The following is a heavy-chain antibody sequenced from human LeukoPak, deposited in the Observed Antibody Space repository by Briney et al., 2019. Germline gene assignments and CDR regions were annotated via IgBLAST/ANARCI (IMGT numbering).Heavy chain of an antibody. V-gene: IGHV4-61*01. CDR3: ARMVRFGEVTGYYYGMDV. Sequence: SETLSLTCTVSGGSVNSNTYYWTWIRQPPGKGLEWIGHTYYSGHVDYNPSLKSRLTMSLDTSKNQFSLKLDSVSAADTAVYYCARMVRFGEVTGYYYGMDVWGRGTTVIVSS. J-gene: IGHJ6*04. CDR2: TYYSGHV. CDR1: GGSVNSNTYY. D-gene: IGHD3-10*01.